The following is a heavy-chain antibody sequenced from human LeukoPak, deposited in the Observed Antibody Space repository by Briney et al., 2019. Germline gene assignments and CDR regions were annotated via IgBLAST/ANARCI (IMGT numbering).Heavy chain of an antibody. CDR3: AKERGYTSGLGSLDY. D-gene: IGHD6-19*01. J-gene: IGHJ4*02. CDR2: IRYDGSNK. CDR1: GFTFSSYG. Sequence: PGGSLRLSCAASGFTFSSYGMHWVRQAPGKGLEWVAFIRYDGSNKYYADSVKGRFTISRDNSKNTLSLQMNSLRAEDTAVYYCAKERGYTSGLGSLDYWGQGTLVTVST. V-gene: IGHV3-30*02.